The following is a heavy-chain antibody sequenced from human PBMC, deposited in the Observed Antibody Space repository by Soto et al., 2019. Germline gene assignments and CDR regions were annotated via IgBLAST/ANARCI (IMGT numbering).Heavy chain of an antibody. Sequence: ASVKRSRKASGDTFTGYYMHWVREAPGQGLEWMGWINPNSGGTNYAQKFQGWVTMTRDTSISTAYMELSRLRSDDTAVYYCAIASRVVAAPRPFYYGMDVWGQGTTVTVSS. CDR1: GDTFTGYY. D-gene: IGHD2-15*01. CDR2: INPNSGGT. J-gene: IGHJ6*02. CDR3: AIASRVVAAPRPFYYGMDV. V-gene: IGHV1-2*04.